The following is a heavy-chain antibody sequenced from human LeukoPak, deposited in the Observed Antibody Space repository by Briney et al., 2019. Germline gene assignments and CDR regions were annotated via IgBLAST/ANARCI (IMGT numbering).Heavy chain of an antibody. J-gene: IGHJ3*02. CDR3: AWARYYYDSSGRNEAFDI. D-gene: IGHD3-22*01. CDR1: GGSISSYY. Sequence: PSETLSLTCTVSGGSISSYYWSWIRQPPGKGLEWIGYIYYSGSTNYNPSLKSRVTISVDTSKNQFSLKLSSVTAADTAVYYCAWARYYYDSSGRNEAFDIWGQGTMVTVSS. V-gene: IGHV4-59*12. CDR2: IYYSGST.